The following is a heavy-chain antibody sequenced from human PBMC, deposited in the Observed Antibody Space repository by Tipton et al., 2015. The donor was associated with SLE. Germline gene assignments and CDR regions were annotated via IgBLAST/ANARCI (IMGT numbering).Heavy chain of an antibody. D-gene: IGHD5-18*01. CDR1: GFTFSSYS. J-gene: IGHJ4*02. Sequence: SLRLSCAASGFTFSSYSMNWVRQAPGKGLEWVSSISSSSSYIYYADSVKGRFTISRDNAKNSLYLQMNSLRAEDTAVYYCARDWVDTAMDADYWGQGTLVTVSS. CDR3: ARDWVDTAMDADY. V-gene: IGHV3-21*01. CDR2: ISSSSSYI.